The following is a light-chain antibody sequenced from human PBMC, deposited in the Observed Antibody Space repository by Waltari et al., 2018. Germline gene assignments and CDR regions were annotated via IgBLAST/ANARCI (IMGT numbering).Light chain of an antibody. CDR2: EVS. CDR1: SSDVGGYNY. J-gene: IGLJ2*01. CDR3: SSYTSSSTLGGV. V-gene: IGLV2-14*01. Sequence: QSALTQPASVSGSPGQSTPISSTGTSSDVGGYNYVPWYQQHPGKAPKLMIYEVSNRPSGVSNRFSGSKSGNTASLTISGLQAEDEADYYCSSYTSSSTLGGVFGGGTKLTVL.